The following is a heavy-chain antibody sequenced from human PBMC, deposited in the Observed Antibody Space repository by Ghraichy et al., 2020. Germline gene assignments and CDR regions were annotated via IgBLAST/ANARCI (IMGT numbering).Heavy chain of an antibody. V-gene: IGHV1-2*02. Sequence: ASVKVSCKASGYTFTGYYMHWVRQAPGQGLEWMGWINPNSGGTKYAKKFQGRVTMTRDTSISTAYMELSRLRSDDTAVYYCARDWSSGVDYWGQGTLVTVSS. CDR3: ARDWSSGVDY. J-gene: IGHJ4*02. CDR2: INPNSGGT. CDR1: GYTFTGYY. D-gene: IGHD6-19*01.